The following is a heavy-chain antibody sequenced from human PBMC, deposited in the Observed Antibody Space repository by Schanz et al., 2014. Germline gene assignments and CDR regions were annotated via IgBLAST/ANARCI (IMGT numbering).Heavy chain of an antibody. J-gene: IGHJ6*02. CDR1: RGSICSTNW. D-gene: IGHD3-9*01. CDR2: IYETGRT. V-gene: IGHV4-4*02. Sequence: QVQLQESGPGLVKPSGTLSLTCTISRGSICSTNWWSWLRQSPRKGLEWISDIYETGRTNYNPSLRSRVTLSGEKPTNYSPRRRTAVTAADTAVYYCARDILTGLRRMDVWGQGTTVTVSS. CDR3: ARDILTGLRRMDV.